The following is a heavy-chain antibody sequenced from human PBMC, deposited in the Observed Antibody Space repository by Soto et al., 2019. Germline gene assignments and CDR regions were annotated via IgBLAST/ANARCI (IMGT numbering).Heavy chain of an antibody. V-gene: IGHV1-8*01. J-gene: IGHJ4*02. CDR2: MNPNSGNT. CDR3: ARGWLIPETFDY. CDR1: GYTFTSYD. D-gene: IGHD3-9*01. Sequence: QVQLVQSGAEVKKPGASVKVSSKASGYTFTSYDINWLRQATGQGLEWMGWMNPNSGNTGYAQKFQGRVTMTRNTSISTAYMELSSLRSEDTAVYYCARGWLIPETFDYWGQGTLVTVSS.